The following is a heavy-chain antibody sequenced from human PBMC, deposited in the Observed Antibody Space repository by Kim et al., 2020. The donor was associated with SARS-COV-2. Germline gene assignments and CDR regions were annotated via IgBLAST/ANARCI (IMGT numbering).Heavy chain of an antibody. D-gene: IGHD6-13*01. Sequence: SETLSLTCTVSGGSISSGGYYWSWIRQHPGKGLEWIGYIYYSGSTYYNPSLKSRVTISVDTSKNQFSLKLSSVTAADTAVYYCNSWYANHDAFDIWGQGTMVTVSS. CDR1: GGSISSGGYY. CDR2: IYYSGST. J-gene: IGHJ3*02. V-gene: IGHV4-31*03. CDR3: NSWYANHDAFDI.